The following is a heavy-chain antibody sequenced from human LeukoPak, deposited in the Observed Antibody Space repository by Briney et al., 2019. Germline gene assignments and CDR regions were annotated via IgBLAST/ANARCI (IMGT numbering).Heavy chain of an antibody. D-gene: IGHD5-12*01. CDR3: ATDPNNSGYDFAYEQWLCHLSY. J-gene: IGHJ4*02. Sequence: ASVTVCFTVAGYTLTELALHWVRQRLGKGLEWMGGFDPEDGGTIYSPKFQGRFPMTEDTSTDTAYMDLRSLRSEDTAVYSCATDPNNSGYDFAYEQWLCHLSYWGQGTLVTVSS. CDR2: FDPEDGGT. CDR1: GYTLTELA. V-gene: IGHV1-24*01.